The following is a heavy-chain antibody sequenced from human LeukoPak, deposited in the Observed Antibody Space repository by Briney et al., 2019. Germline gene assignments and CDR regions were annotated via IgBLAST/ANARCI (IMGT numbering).Heavy chain of an antibody. V-gene: IGHV1-2*02. CDR3: ARDRSYYDSGDAFDI. CDR2: INPNSGGT. J-gene: IGHJ3*02. D-gene: IGHD3-22*01. Sequence: ASVKVSCKASGYTFTGYYIHWVRQAPGQGLEWMGWINPNSGGTNYAQKFQGRVTMTRDTSISTAYMELSRLRSDDTAVYYCARDRSYYDSGDAFDIWGQGTMVTVSS. CDR1: GYTFTGYY.